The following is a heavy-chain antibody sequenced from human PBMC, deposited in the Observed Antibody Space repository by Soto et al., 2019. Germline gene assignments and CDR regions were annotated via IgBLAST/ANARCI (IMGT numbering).Heavy chain of an antibody. CDR3: ARDLARLAFDI. Sequence: LDCSAAGVTCCSYAMYWVRQAPGKGLEWVSSISSSSSYIYYADSVKGRFTISRDNAKNSLYLQMNSLRAEDTAVYYRARDLARLAFDIWGQGTMVTVSS. CDR1: GVTCCSYA. V-gene: IGHV3-21*01. J-gene: IGHJ3*02. CDR2: ISSSSSYI.